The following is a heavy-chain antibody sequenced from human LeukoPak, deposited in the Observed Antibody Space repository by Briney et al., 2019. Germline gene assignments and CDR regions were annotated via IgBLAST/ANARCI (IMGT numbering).Heavy chain of an antibody. Sequence: PSETLSLTCAVYGGSFSGYYWSWIRQPPGKGLEWIGEINHSGSTNYNPSLKSRVTISVDTSKNQFSRKLSSVTAADTAVYYCARGIYDSSGYDAFDIWGQGTMVTVSS. CDR2: INHSGST. CDR3: ARGIYDSSGYDAFDI. J-gene: IGHJ3*02. D-gene: IGHD3-22*01. V-gene: IGHV4-34*01. CDR1: GGSFSGYY.